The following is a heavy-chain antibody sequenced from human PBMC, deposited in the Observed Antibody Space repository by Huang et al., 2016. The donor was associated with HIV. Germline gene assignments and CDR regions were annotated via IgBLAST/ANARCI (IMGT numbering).Heavy chain of an antibody. CDR2: IYSDDST. J-gene: IGHJ4*02. CDR3: AAQWELRGGVDF. V-gene: IGHV3-53*01. Sequence: EVQLVESGGGLIQPGGSLRLSCAASGFTVCSNYMSWVRQAPGKGLGWVSVIYSDDSTYFADSVKGRFTISRDNSKNTLYLQMNSLRAEDTAVYYCAAQWELRGGVDFWGQGTLVTVSS. CDR1: GFTVCSNY. D-gene: IGHD1-26*01.